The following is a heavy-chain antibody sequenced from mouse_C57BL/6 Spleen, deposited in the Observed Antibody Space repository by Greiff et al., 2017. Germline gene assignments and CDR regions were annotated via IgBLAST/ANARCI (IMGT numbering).Heavy chain of an antibody. Sequence: VQLQQSGPGLVQPSQSLSITCTVSGFSLTSYGVHWVRQSPGKGLEWLGVIWRGGSTDYNAAFMSRLSITKDNSKSQVFFKMNSLQADDTAIYYCAKSPPSYYYGSRDYYAMDYWGQGTSVTVSS. J-gene: IGHJ4*01. D-gene: IGHD1-1*01. CDR2: IWRGGST. CDR1: GFSLTSYG. V-gene: IGHV2-5*01. CDR3: AKSPPSYYYGSRDYYAMDY.